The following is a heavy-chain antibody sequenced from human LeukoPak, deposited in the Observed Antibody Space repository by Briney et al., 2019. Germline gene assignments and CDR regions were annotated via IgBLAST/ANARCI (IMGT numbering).Heavy chain of an antibody. CDR1: GGSISTYY. J-gene: IGHJ4*02. Sequence: SETLSLTCTVSGGSISTYYWTWIRQPPGKGLEWIGYVSYSGGTNYNPSLKSRVTISVDISKNQFSLRLNSVTAADTAVYFCVRSHYGSGTYYSFDYWGQGTLVTVSS. CDR2: VSYSGGT. CDR3: VRSHYGSGTYYSFDY. V-gene: IGHV4-59*01. D-gene: IGHD3-10*01.